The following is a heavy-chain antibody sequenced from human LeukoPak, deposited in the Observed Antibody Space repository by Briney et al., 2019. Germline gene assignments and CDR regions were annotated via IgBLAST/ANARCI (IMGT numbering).Heavy chain of an antibody. J-gene: IGHJ4*02. CDR3: ARDLSRYSYGYGY. CDR2: ISSSGSTI. D-gene: IGHD5-18*01. CDR1: GFTFSDYY. Sequence: GGSLRLSCAASGFTFSDYYMSWIRQAPGKGLEWVSYISSSGSTIYYADSVKGRFTIPRDNARNSLYLQMNSLRAEDTAVYYCARDLSRYSYGYGYWGQGTLVTVSS. V-gene: IGHV3-11*04.